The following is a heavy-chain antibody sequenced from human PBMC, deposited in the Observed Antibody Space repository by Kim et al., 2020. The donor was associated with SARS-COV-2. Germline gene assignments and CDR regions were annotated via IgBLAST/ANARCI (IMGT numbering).Heavy chain of an antibody. CDR1: GYSFTSYW. V-gene: IGHV5-51*01. CDR3: ATGPKIAYCGGDCYTNYYYYYGMDV. J-gene: IGHJ6*01. D-gene: IGHD2-21*01. CDR2: IYPGDSDT. Sequence: GESLKISCKGSGYSFTSYWIGWVRQMPGKGLEWMGIIYPGDSDTRYSPSFQGQVTISADKSISTAYLQWSSLKASDTAMYYCATGPKIAYCGGDCYTNYYYYYGMDVWGQGTTVTVSS.